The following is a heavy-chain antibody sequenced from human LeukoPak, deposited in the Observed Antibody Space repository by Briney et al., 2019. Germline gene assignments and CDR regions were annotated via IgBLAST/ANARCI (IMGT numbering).Heavy chain of an antibody. J-gene: IGHJ4*02. Sequence: ASVKVSCKASGYTFTSYYMHWVRQAPGQGLEWMGIINPSGGSTSYAQKFQGRVTMTRDTSTSTVYMELSSLRSEDTAVYYCARDLMVRGVINDKRDDYWGQGTLVTVSS. CDR3: ARDLMVRGVINDKRDDY. CDR2: INPSGGST. V-gene: IGHV1-46*01. CDR1: GYTFTSYY. D-gene: IGHD3-10*01.